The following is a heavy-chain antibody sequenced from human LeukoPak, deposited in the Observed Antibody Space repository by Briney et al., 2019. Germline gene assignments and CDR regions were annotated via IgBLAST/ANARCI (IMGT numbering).Heavy chain of an antibody. D-gene: IGHD3-22*01. CDR3: AKHYYDSSGYIGEAFDI. Sequence: GGSLRLSCAASGFTFSSYAMSWVRQAPGKGLEWVSAISGSGGSTYYADSVKGRFTISRDNSKNTLYLQMNSLRAEDTAVYYCAKHYYDSSGYIGEAFDIWGQGTVVTVSS. V-gene: IGHV3-23*01. CDR1: GFTFSSYA. J-gene: IGHJ3*02. CDR2: ISGSGGST.